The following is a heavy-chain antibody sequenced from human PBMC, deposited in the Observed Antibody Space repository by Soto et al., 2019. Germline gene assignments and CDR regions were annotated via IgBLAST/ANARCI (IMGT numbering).Heavy chain of an antibody. Sequence: QVQLQESGPGLVKSSETLSLSCTVSGGSISGYYWSWIRQPPGKGLEWIGYIYYRGSTNYNPSLKSRVTISIDTSKNQFSLKLSSVTAADTALYYCARHFDTGGMDVWGQGTTVTVPS. J-gene: IGHJ6*02. CDR2: IYYRGST. V-gene: IGHV4-59*08. CDR1: GGSISGYY. CDR3: ARHFDTGGMDV. D-gene: IGHD3-10*01.